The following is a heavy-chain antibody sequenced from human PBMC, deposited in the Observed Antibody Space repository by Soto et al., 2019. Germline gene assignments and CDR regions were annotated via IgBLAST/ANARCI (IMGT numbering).Heavy chain of an antibody. CDR2: IYPSDSDT. V-gene: IGHV5-51*01. CDR1: GYNFAGYW. J-gene: IGHJ4*02. D-gene: IGHD3-3*01. CDR3: ARGGVSTRTFDY. Sequence: EVQLVQSGAEVIKPGESLKISCKGSGYNFAGYWIAWVRQMPGKGLELMGIIYPSDSDTRYRPSFQGQVTISADKSISSAYLQWSSLRASDTAMYYCARGGVSTRTFDYWGQGTPVTVSS.